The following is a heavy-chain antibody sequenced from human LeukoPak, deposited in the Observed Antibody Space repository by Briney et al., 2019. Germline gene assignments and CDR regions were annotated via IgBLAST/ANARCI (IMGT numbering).Heavy chain of an antibody. CDR2: IYTSGST. Sequence: SETLSLTCTVSGGSLSSYYWNWIRQPAGRGLEWIGRIYTSGSTNYNPSLKSRVTMSVDTSKNQFSLKLSSVTAADTAVYYCARDKSRTYGSADAFDIWGQGTMVTVSS. CDR1: GGSLSSYY. V-gene: IGHV4-4*07. D-gene: IGHD3-10*01. CDR3: ARDKSRTYGSADAFDI. J-gene: IGHJ3*02.